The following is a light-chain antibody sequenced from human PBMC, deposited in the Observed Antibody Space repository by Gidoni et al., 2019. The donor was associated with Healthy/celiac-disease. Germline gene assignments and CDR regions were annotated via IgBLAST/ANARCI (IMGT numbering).Light chain of an antibody. V-gene: IGLV1-44*01. CDR3: AAWDDSLNGWV. J-gene: IGLJ3*02. CDR2: SNT. Sequence: QSVLTHPPSASGTPGTGVTISCSGSSANIGINTVNWYQQLPGTAPKLLIYSNTQRPSGVPDRFSGSKSGTSASLAISGLQSEDEADYYCAAWDDSLNGWVFGGGTKLTV. CDR1: SANIGINT.